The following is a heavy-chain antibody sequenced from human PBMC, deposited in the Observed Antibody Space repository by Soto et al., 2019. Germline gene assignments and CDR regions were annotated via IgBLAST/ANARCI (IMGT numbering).Heavy chain of an antibody. D-gene: IGHD3-10*01. J-gene: IGHJ4*02. CDR1: GFTVSNNY. CDR3: ATNPGGGGY. Sequence: EVQLVESGGGLIQPGGSLRLSCAVSGFTVSNNYMSWVRQAPGKGLEGVSVIYSGGYTAYGDSVKGRFTISRDNSKNTIFFQRKTLRAGPPAVFFGATNPGGGGYWGQGTLVTVSS. CDR2: IYSGGYT. V-gene: IGHV3-53*01.